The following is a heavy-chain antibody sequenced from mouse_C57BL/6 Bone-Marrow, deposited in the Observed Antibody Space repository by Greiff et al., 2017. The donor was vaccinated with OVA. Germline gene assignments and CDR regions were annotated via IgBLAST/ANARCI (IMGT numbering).Heavy chain of an antibody. Sequence: VQLKESGPELVKPGASVKISCKASGYSFTGYYMNWVKQSPEKSLEWIGEINPSTGGTTYNQKFKAKATLTVDKSSSTAYMQLKSLTSEDSAVYYCASYWDAFAYWGQGTLVTVSA. V-gene: IGHV1-42*01. CDR1: GYSFTGYY. D-gene: IGHD4-1*01. CDR2: INPSTGGT. J-gene: IGHJ3*01. CDR3: ASYWDAFAY.